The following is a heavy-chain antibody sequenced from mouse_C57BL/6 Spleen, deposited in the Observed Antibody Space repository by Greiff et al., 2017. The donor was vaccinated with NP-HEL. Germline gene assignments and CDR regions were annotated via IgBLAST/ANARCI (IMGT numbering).Heavy chain of an antibody. V-gene: IGHV1-50*01. Sequence: VQLQQSGAELVKPGASVKLSCKASGYTFTSYWMQWVKQRPGQGLEWIGEIDPSDSYTNYNQKFKGKATLTVDTSSSTAYMQLSSLTSEDSAVYNGARRAAAQFRLAYWGQGTLVTVST. J-gene: IGHJ3*01. CDR3: ARRAAAQFRLAY. CDR1: GYTFTSYW. CDR2: IDPSDSYT. D-gene: IGHD3-2*02.